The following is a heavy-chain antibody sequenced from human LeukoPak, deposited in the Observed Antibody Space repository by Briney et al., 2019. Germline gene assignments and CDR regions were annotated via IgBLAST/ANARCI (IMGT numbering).Heavy chain of an antibody. Sequence: PSETLSLTCTVSGYSISSGYYWGWIRQPPGKGLEWIGSIYHSGRTFYNPSLKSRVTISVATSKNQFSLKLSSVTAADTAVYYCARRGNRRAFDIWGQGTMVTVSS. D-gene: IGHD4-23*01. J-gene: IGHJ3*02. CDR3: ARRGNRRAFDI. CDR2: IYHSGRT. CDR1: GYSISSGYY. V-gene: IGHV4-38-2*02.